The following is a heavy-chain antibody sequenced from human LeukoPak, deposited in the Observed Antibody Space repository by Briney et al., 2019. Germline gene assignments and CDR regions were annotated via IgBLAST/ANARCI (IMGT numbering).Heavy chain of an antibody. CDR1: GYTLTELS. Sequence: ASVKVSCKVSGYTLTELSMHWVRQAPGKGLEWMGGFDPEDGETIHAQKFQGRVTTTEDTSTDTAYMELSSLRSEDTAVYYCATILRYFDWLRDWGQGTLVTVSS. D-gene: IGHD3-9*01. CDR2: FDPEDGET. CDR3: ATILRYFDWLRD. V-gene: IGHV1-24*01. J-gene: IGHJ4*02.